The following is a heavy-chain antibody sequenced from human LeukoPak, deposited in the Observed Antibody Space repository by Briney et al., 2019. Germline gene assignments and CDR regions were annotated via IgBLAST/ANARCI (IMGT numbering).Heavy chain of an antibody. CDR2: ISAYNGST. V-gene: IGHV1-18*01. CDR3: ARCFPRYYYYMDV. Sequence: GASVKVSCKASGYTFTSYGISWVRQAPGQGLEWMGWISAYNGSTNYAQKLQDRVPMTTDTSTSTAYMELRSLTSGDTAVYYCARCFPRYYYYMDVWGKGTTVTVSS. J-gene: IGHJ6*03. CDR1: GYTFTSYG. D-gene: IGHD3-16*01.